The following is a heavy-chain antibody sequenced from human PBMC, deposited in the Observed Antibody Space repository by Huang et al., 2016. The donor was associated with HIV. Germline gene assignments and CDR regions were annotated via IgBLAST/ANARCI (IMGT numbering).Heavy chain of an antibody. Sequence: QLQLQESGPGLVKPSETLSLTCTVSGGSIGTYTYFWGWIRQPPGKGLEWVGTIADDGDTYYNPSLKNRVTITMRTSSNQFSLVMTSVTAADTAVYYCAKFSGFLWGQGALVTVSS. CDR2: IADDGDT. V-gene: IGHV4-39*01. J-gene: IGHJ1*01. D-gene: IGHD3-10*01. CDR3: AKFSGFL. CDR1: GGSIGTYTYF.